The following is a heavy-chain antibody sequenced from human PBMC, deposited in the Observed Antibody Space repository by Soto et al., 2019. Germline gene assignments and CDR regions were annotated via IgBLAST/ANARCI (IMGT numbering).Heavy chain of an antibody. CDR2: IKSDGSST. CDR3: ARSYSGTYGRFDP. D-gene: IGHD1-26*01. J-gene: IGHJ5*02. Sequence: PGGSLRLSCAASGFTISSHWMHWVRQAPGKGLVWVSRIKSDGSSTNYADSVKGRFIISRDNAKNTLYLQMNSLRTEDTAVYYCARSYSGTYGRFDPWGQGTLVTVS. CDR1: GFTISSHW. V-gene: IGHV3-74*01.